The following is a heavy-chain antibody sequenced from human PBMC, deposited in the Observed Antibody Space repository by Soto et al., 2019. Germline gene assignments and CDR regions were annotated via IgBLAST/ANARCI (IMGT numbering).Heavy chain of an antibody. J-gene: IGHJ6*04. D-gene: IGHD6-13*01. CDR2: ISAYNGNT. CDR1: GYTFTSYG. V-gene: IGHV1-18*04. Sequence: ASVKVSCKASGYTFTSYGISWVRQAPGQGLEWMGWISAYNGNTNYAQKLQGRVTMTTDTSTSTAYMELRSLRSDDTAVYYCARDGRIAANQYYYYYYGMDVRGKGTTVTVSS. CDR3: ARDGRIAANQYYYYYYGMDV.